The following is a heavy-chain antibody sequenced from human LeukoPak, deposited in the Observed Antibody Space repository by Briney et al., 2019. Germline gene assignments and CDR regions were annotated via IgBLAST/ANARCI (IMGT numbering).Heavy chain of an antibody. CDR1: GGSISSYY. Sequence: PSETLSLTCSVSGGSISSYYWSWIRQPPGKGLEWIGYIYYSGSTNYNPSLKSRVTISVNTSKNQFSLKLSSVTAADTAVYYCARDHKGSSSWYSNAFDIWGQGTMVTVSS. V-gene: IGHV4-59*01. CDR3: ARDHKGSSSWYSNAFDI. CDR2: IYYSGST. J-gene: IGHJ3*02. D-gene: IGHD6-13*01.